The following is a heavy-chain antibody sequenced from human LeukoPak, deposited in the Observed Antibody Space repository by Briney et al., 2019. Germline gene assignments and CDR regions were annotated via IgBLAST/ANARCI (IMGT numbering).Heavy chain of an antibody. D-gene: IGHD3-10*01. Sequence: PAETLSLTCTVSGYSISSGYYWGWIRQPPGKGLEWIGSIYHSGSTYHNPSLKSRATISVDTSKNQFSMKLSSVTAAVTAVYYCARGRGNYYGSGSYYGGNWFDPWGQGTLVTVSS. CDR3: ARGRGNYYGSGSYYGGNWFDP. CDR2: IYHSGST. CDR1: GYSISSGYY. J-gene: IGHJ5*02. V-gene: IGHV4-38-2*02.